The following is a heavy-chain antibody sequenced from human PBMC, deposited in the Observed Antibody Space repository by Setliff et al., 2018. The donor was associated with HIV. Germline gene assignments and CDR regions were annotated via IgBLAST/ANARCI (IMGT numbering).Heavy chain of an antibody. CDR3: VRGGLLEWLCS. Sequence: SETLSLTCTVSGDSIRSNHFYWVWIRQPTGRGLEWIGTIYYSGIPYYNLSLKSRVTISVDKSRSQFSLNLTSVTAPGTAVYYCVRGGLLEWLCSWGQGSQVTVSS. CDR2: IYYSGIP. J-gene: IGHJ4*02. D-gene: IGHD3-3*01. CDR1: GDSIRSNHFY. V-gene: IGHV4-39*01.